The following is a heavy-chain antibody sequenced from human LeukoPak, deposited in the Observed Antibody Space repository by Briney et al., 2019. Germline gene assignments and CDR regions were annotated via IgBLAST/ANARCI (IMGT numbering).Heavy chain of an antibody. CDR1: GFTFSGHS. V-gene: IGHV3-21*01. CDR3: VRAINSDSQF. J-gene: IGHJ4*02. CDR2: INSGTSYI. D-gene: IGHD3-22*01. Sequence: GGALRLSRAASGFTFSGHSMKWVRQGPGEGLEWVSSINSGTSYIYYADSVKGRFTISEDNAKNTVFLQMNSLRAEDTAVYYCVRAINSDSQFWGQRTLVTVSS.